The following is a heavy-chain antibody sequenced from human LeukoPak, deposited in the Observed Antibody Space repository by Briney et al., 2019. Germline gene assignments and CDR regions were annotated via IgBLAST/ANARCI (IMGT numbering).Heavy chain of an antibody. J-gene: IGHJ4*02. D-gene: IGHD6-13*01. CDR2: MNPNSGNT. CDR1: GYTFTSYD. V-gene: IGHV1-8*01. CDR3: AREGAVIAAAGTVDY. Sequence: GASVKVSCKASGYTFTSYDINWVRQATGQGLEWMGWMNPNSGNTGYAQKLQGRVTMTTDTSTSTAYMELRSLRSDDTAVYYCAREGAVIAAAGTVDYWGQGTLVTVSS.